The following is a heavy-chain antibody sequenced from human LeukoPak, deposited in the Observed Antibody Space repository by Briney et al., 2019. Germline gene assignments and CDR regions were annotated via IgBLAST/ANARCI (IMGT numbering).Heavy chain of an antibody. CDR1: GYTFTNYH. V-gene: IGHV1-18*04. CDR3: ARDRTSGSQFDY. Sequence: GASVKVSCKASGYTFTNYHMNWVRQAPGQGLEWMGWISAYNGNTNYAQKLQGRVTMTTDTSTSTAYMELRSLRSDDTAVYYCARDRTSGSQFDYWGQGTLVTVSS. CDR2: ISAYNGNT. J-gene: IGHJ4*02. D-gene: IGHD1-26*01.